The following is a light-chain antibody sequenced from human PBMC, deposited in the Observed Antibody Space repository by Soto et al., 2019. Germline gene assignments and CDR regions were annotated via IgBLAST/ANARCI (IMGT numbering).Light chain of an antibody. V-gene: IGKV1-5*01. CDR2: DAS. CDR3: QQYNSYSPRT. CDR1: QSISSW. J-gene: IGKJ1*01. Sequence: DIHMTQSPSILSASVGDRVTITCRASQSISSWLAWYQQRPGKPPKLLIYDASSLESGVPPRFSGSGSGTEFTLTISSLQPDDFATYYCQQYNSYSPRTFGQGTKVDI.